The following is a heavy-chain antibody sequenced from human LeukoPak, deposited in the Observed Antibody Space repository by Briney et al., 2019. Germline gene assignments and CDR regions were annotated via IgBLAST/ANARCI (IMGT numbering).Heavy chain of an antibody. CDR1: GFTFSDYY. J-gene: IGHJ4*02. D-gene: IGHD3-10*01. Sequence: GGSLRLSCAASGFTFSDYYMSWIRQAPGKGLEWVSYISSSGSTTYYADSVKGRFTISRDNSKNTLYLQMNSLRAEDTAVYYCAKDRGWFGEFQFDYWGQGTLVTVSS. CDR2: ISSSGSTT. V-gene: IGHV3-11*01. CDR3: AKDRGWFGEFQFDY.